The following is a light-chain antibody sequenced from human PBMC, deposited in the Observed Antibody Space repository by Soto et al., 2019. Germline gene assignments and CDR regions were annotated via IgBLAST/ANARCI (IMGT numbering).Light chain of an antibody. CDR2: GAS. J-gene: IGKJ1*01. CDR3: QQYGRSPTWT. Sequence: EIVMTQSPATLSVSPGERANLSCRASQSVSSNLAWYQQYPGQAPRLLIYGASTRATGIPARFSGSGSGTEFTLTISSLQSEDFAMYYCQQYGRSPTWTFGQGTKVDI. V-gene: IGKV3-15*01. CDR1: QSVSSN.